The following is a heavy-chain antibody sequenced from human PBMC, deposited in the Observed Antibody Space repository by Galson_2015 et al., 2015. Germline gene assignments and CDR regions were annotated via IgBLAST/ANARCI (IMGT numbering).Heavy chain of an antibody. CDR2: ISSSSSTI. CDR1: GFTFSTYS. Sequence: SLRLSCAASGFTFSTYSMKWVRQAPGKGLEWVSYISSSSSTIYYADSVKGRFTISRDNAKNSLYLQMNSLRDEGTAVYYCARAWVQGVIRFPDYWGQGTLVTVSS. CDR3: ARAWVQGVIRFPDY. V-gene: IGHV3-48*02. D-gene: IGHD3-10*01. J-gene: IGHJ4*02.